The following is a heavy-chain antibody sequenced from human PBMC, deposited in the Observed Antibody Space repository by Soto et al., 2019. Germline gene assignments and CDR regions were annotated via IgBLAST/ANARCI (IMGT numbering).Heavy chain of an antibody. CDR2: IWYDGSNK. CDR3: ARDGSGSTHQFDY. D-gene: IGHD1-26*01. Sequence: QVQLGESGGGVGQPGWSLRLSCAASGFTFSTYGMHWVRQAPGKGLEWVAVIWYDGSNKYYADSVKGRFTISRDNSKNTLYQQMNSLRVEDTAVYYCARDGSGSTHQFDYWGQGTLVTVSS. CDR1: GFTFSTYG. J-gene: IGHJ4*02. V-gene: IGHV3-33*01.